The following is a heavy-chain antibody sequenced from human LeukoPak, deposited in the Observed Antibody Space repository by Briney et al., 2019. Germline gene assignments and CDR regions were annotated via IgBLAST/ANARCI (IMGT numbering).Heavy chain of an antibody. D-gene: IGHD6-13*01. CDR3: AVLSYSSSFDP. CDR1: GGSVSDYY. J-gene: IGHJ5*02. V-gene: IGHV4-59*02. Sequence: SETLSLTCTVSGGSVSDYYWSWIRQSPGKGLEWIGYIYYTGSSSYNPSLRSRVTISADKSKNQFSLKLSSVTAADTAVYYCAVLSYSSSFDPWGQGTLVTVSS. CDR2: IYYTGSS.